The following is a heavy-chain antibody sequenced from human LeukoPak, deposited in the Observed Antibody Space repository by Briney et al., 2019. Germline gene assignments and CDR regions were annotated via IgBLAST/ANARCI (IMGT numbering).Heavy chain of an antibody. V-gene: IGHV3-21*01. Sequence: PGGSLRLSCAASGFTFSSYSMNWVRQAPGKGLEWVSSISSSSSYIYYADSVKGRFTISRDNAKNSLYLQMNSLRADDTAVYYCARDYLWGSYRYFDHWGQGTLVTVSS. J-gene: IGHJ4*02. CDR2: ISSSSSYI. CDR3: ARDYLWGSYRYFDH. CDR1: GFTFSSYS. D-gene: IGHD3-16*02.